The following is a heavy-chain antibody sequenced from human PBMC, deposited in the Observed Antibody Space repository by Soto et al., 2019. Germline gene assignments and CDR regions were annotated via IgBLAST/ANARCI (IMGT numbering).Heavy chain of an antibody. D-gene: IGHD3-16*01. V-gene: IGHV4-34*01. CDR3: VGGTWTRFWFAP. CDR2: INHSGST. J-gene: IGHJ5*02. CDR1: GGSFSGYY. Sequence: QVQLQQWGAGLLKPSETLSLTCAVYGGSFSGYYWSWIRQPPGKGLEWIGDINHSGSTNYNPSLTSRVTISVDTSKNQFSLKLSSVTAADTAVYYCVGGTWTRFWFAPWGQGTLVTVSS.